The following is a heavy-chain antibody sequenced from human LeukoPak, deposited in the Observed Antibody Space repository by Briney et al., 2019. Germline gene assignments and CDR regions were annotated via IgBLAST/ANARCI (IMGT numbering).Heavy chain of an antibody. D-gene: IGHD2-2*01. CDR2: MSAHNGNT. CDR1: GYTFPRYD. V-gene: IGHV1-18*01. J-gene: IGHJ5*02. CDR3: ASTYCSSTSCYLDNWFDP. Sequence: ASVPVSCQASGYTFPRYDIRWVRQAPGQGLEWVGWMSAHNGNTNYAQKLQGRVTMTTDTSTSTAYMELRSLRSDDTAVYYCASTYCSSTSCYLDNWFDPWGQGALVTVSS.